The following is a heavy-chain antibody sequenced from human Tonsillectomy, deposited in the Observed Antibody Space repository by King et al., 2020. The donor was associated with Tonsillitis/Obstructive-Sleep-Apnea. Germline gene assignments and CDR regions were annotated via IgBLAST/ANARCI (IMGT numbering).Heavy chain of an antibody. Sequence: VQLVESGAEVKKPGESLRISCKGSGYSFTGYWITWVRQMPGKGLEWMGRIDPSDSYTNYSPSLQGHVTISADKSISTAYLQWSSLEASDTAMYYCARHSLESISGRPGLCDYWGQGTLVTVSS. J-gene: IGHJ4*02. CDR1: GYSFTGYW. CDR2: IDPSDSYT. CDR3: ARHSLESISGRPGLCDY. D-gene: IGHD6-6*01. V-gene: IGHV5-10-1*03.